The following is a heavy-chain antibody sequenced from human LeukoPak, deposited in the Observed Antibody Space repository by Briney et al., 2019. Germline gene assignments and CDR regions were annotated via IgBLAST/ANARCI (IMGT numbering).Heavy chain of an antibody. CDR2: MNPNSGNA. Sequence: GASVKVSCKASGYTFTSYDINWVRQATGQGLEWMGWMNPNSGNAGYAQKFQGRVTMTRNTSISTAYMELSSLRSEDTAVYYCARGREEQWLAYDAFDIWGQGTMVTVSS. CDR3: ARGREEQWLAYDAFDI. D-gene: IGHD6-19*01. CDR1: GYTFTSYD. V-gene: IGHV1-8*01. J-gene: IGHJ3*02.